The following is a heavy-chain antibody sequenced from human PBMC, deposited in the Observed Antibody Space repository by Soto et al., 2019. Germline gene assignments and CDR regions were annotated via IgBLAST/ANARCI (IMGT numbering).Heavy chain of an antibody. D-gene: IGHD3-22*01. Sequence: GASVKVSCKASGYTFTSYGISWVRQAPGQGLEWMGWISAYNGNTNYAQKLQGRVTMTTDTSTSTAYMELRSLRSDDTAVYYCARDSANYYDSSGGWFDPWGQGTLVTVSS. CDR3: ARDSANYYDSSGGWFDP. CDR2: ISAYNGNT. V-gene: IGHV1-18*01. CDR1: GYTFTSYG. J-gene: IGHJ5*02.